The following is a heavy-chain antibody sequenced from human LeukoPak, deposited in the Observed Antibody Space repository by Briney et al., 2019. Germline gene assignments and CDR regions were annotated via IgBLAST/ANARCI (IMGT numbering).Heavy chain of an antibody. CDR3: ARGTRPITMVRNMIWVSGEYCQH. Sequence: SETLSHTCAGYGGSFSGYYWSWIRQPPGKGLEWIGEINHSGSTNYNPSLKSRVTISVDTSKNQFSLKLSSVTAADTAVYYCARGTRPITMVRNMIWVSGEYCQHWGQGTLVTVSS. CDR1: GGSFSGYY. D-gene: IGHD3-10*01. J-gene: IGHJ1*01. CDR2: INHSGST. V-gene: IGHV4-34*01.